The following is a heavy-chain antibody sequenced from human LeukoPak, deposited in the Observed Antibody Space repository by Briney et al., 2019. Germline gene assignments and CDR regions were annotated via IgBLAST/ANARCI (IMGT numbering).Heavy chain of an antibody. Sequence: VASVKVSCKTSGYSFTDYYMHWVRQAPGQGLEWMGWINPNSGGTSSAQKFQGRVTMTRDTSISTVYMEVSWLTSDDTAIYYCARADRLHGGPYLIGPWGQGTLVTASS. V-gene: IGHV1-2*02. CDR3: ARADRLHGGPYLIGP. CDR1: GYSFTDYY. D-gene: IGHD2-21*01. J-gene: IGHJ5*02. CDR2: INPNSGGT.